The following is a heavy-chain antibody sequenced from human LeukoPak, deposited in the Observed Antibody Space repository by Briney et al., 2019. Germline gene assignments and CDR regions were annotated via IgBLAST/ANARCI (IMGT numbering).Heavy chain of an antibody. J-gene: IGHJ6*03. V-gene: IGHV4-61*02. CDR2: IYTSGST. CDR1: GYSINSGYY. CDR3: ARSTFGYGDYHYYMDV. D-gene: IGHD4-17*01. Sequence: SETLSLTCTVSGYSINSGYYWGWIRQPAGKGLEWIGRIYTSGSTNYNPSLKSRVTISVDTSKNQFSLKLSSVTAADPAVYYCARSTFGYGDYHYYMDVWGKGTTVTISS.